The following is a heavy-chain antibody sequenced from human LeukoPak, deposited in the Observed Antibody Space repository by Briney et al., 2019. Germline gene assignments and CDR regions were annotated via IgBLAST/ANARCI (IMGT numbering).Heavy chain of an antibody. Sequence: GGSLKTSLQGSGYRVTNYWIGWVRQIPGKGLEWMGIIYPGDSDTRYSTSFQGQVTISADKSISTAYLQWNSLKASDTAMYYCARNSIEGATQSPFDIRGPGTMVTVSS. CDR2: IYPGDSDT. CDR1: GYRVTNYW. D-gene: IGHD1-26*01. J-gene: IGHJ3*02. CDR3: ARNSIEGATQSPFDI. V-gene: IGHV5-51*01.